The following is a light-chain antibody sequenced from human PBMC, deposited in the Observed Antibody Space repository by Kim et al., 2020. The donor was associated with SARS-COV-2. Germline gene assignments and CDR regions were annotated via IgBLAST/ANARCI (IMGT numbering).Light chain of an antibody. CDR2: VEGSGGY. CDR3: ETWDSNLFVV. V-gene: IGLV4-60*03. Sequence: QPVLTQSSSASASLGSSVKFTCTLSSGHRSYFIAWHQQQPGKAPRYLMKVEGSGGYNRGSGVPDRFSGSSSGADRYLTISNLQSEDEGDYYCETWDSNLFVVFGGGTQLTVL. CDR1: SGHRSYF. J-gene: IGLJ2*01.